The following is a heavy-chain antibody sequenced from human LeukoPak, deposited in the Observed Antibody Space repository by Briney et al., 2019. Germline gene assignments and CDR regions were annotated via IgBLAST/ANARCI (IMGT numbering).Heavy chain of an antibody. D-gene: IGHD1-1*01. CDR3: ARVTTGTVDY. CDR1: GGSISSYY. Sequence: PSETLSLTCTVSGGSISSYYWSWIRQPPGKGLEWIGYIYYSGSTHYNSSLKSRVTISVDMSKNQFSLKLTSVTAADTAVYYCARVTTGTVDYWGQGTLVTVSS. CDR2: IYYSGST. J-gene: IGHJ4*02. V-gene: IGHV4-59*01.